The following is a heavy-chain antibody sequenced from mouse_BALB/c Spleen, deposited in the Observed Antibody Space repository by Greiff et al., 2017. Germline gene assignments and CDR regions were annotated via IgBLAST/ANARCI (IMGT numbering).Heavy chain of an antibody. D-gene: IGHD2-14*01. Sequence: EVMLVESGPGLVKPSQSLSLTCTVTGYSITSDYAWNWIRQFPGNKLEWMGYISYSGSTSYNPSLKSRISITRDTSKNQFFLQLNSVTTEDTATYYCARDRYFGFAYWGQGTLVTVSA. CDR2: ISYSGST. CDR3: ARDRYFGFAY. J-gene: IGHJ3*01. V-gene: IGHV3-2*02. CDR1: GYSITSDYA.